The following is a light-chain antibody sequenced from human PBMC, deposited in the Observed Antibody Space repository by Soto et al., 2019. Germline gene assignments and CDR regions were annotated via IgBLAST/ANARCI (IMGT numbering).Light chain of an antibody. V-gene: IGLV2-8*01. CDR1: SSDVGGYNY. CDR3: SSYGGSNTVV. J-gene: IGLJ2*01. Sequence: CTGXSSDVGGYNYVSWYQQHPGKAPKLMIYEVSKRPXGVPDRLSGSKSGNTASLTVSGLQAEDEADYYCSSYGGSNTVVFGGGTKLTVL. CDR2: EVS.